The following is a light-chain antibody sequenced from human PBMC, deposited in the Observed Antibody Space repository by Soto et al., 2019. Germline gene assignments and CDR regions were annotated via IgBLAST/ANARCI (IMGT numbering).Light chain of an antibody. J-gene: IGLJ1*01. CDR1: SGSVSTANN. Sequence: QSVVTQESSFSVSPGGTVTLTCGLISGSVSTANNPNWYQQTPGQAPRTLIYSTTARSSGVPDRFSGSILGNKAALTISGAQADDESDYYCALLMGNGVSVFGTGTKLTVL. V-gene: IGLV8-61*01. CDR3: ALLMGNGVSV. CDR2: STT.